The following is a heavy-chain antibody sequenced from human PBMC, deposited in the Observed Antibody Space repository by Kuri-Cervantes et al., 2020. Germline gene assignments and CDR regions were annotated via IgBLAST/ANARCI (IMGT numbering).Heavy chain of an antibody. CDR2: ISSSSSTI. D-gene: IGHD3-10*01. Sequence: ETLSLTCAASGFTFSSYSMNWVRQAPGKGLEWVSYISSSSSTIYYADSVKGRFTISRDNSKNTLYLQMNSLRAEDTAVYYCARVRGVDYFDYWGQGTLVTVSS. CDR1: GFTFSSYS. CDR3: ARVRGVDYFDY. J-gene: IGHJ4*02. V-gene: IGHV3-48*01.